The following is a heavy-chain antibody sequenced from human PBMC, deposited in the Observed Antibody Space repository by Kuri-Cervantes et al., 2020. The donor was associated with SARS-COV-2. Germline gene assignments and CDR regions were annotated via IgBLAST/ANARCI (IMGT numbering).Heavy chain of an antibody. CDR2: ISTYSGNT. Sequence: ASVKVSCKASGYTFTNYGLAWVRQAPGQGLEWMGWISTYSGNTNYAQDLHGRVTMATDTSTNTAYMELRGLRSDDTAVYYCASHCSGGSCYSAHYYYGMDVWGQGTTVTVSS. CDR3: ASHCSGGSCYSAHYYYGMDV. CDR1: GYTFTNYG. J-gene: IGHJ6*02. D-gene: IGHD2-15*01. V-gene: IGHV1-18*01.